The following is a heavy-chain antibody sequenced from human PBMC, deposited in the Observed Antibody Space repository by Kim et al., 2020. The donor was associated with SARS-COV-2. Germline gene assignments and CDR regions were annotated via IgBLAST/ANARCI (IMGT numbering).Heavy chain of an antibody. J-gene: IGHJ6*03. D-gene: IGHD2-21*01. V-gene: IGHV4-4*06. CDR3: ARGLNYYYYMDV. Sequence: NYNPTLKGRVTMSVDTSKNQFSLKLSSVTAADTAVYYCARGLNYYYYMDVWGKGTTVTVSS.